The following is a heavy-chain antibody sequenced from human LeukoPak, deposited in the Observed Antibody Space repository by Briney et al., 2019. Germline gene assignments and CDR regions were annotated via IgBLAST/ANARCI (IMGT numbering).Heavy chain of an antibody. CDR3: ARLSGGYYPNWFDP. CDR2: IYYSGTT. J-gene: IGHJ5*02. D-gene: IGHD3-22*01. CDR1: GGSISSSSFY. V-gene: IGHV4-39*01. Sequence: SETLSLTCTVSGGSISSSSFYWGSIRQPPGKGLEWIGSIYYSGTTYYNPSLKSRVTISVDTSKNQFSLKLSSVTAADTAVYYCARLSGGYYPNWFDPWGQGTLVTVSS.